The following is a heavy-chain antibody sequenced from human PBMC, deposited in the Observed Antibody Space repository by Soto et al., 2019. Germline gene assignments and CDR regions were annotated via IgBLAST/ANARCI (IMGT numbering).Heavy chain of an antibody. D-gene: IGHD1-26*01. J-gene: IGHJ4*02. V-gene: IGHV1-18*01. Sequence: QVQLVQSGAEVKKPGASVKVSCKASGYTFTSYGISWVRQAPGQGLEWMGWISAYNGNTNDAQKLQGRVTITTDTSTSTAYMELRSLRSVDTAVSYCARGVGWEPLDYWGQGTLVTVSS. CDR2: ISAYNGNT. CDR1: GYTFTSYG. CDR3: ARGVGWEPLDY.